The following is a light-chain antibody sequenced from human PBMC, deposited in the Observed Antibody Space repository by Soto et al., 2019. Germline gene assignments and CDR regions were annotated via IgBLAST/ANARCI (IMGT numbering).Light chain of an antibody. CDR3: QHYGSSPRRT. J-gene: IGKJ1*01. Sequence: EIVLTQSPGTLSLSPGDRATLSCRVNQNINSPYLAWYQHKPGQAPRLLVFGTSSRATGIPDRFGGSRSGTDFTLTIQRLEPEDFALYYCQHYGSSPRRTFGQGTKVEMK. V-gene: IGKV3-20*01. CDR2: GTS. CDR1: QNINSPY.